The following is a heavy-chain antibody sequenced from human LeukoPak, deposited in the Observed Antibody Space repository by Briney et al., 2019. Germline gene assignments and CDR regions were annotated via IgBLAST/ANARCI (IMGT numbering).Heavy chain of an antibody. CDR3: ARAAPYSSSFKYFQH. Sequence: GGSLRLSCAASGFTFSSYSMNWVRQAPGKGLEWASYISSSSSTIYYADSVKGRFTISRDNANNSLYLQMNSLRDEDTAVYYCARAAPYSSSFKYFQHWGQGTLVTVSS. J-gene: IGHJ1*01. D-gene: IGHD6-13*01. CDR1: GFTFSSYS. CDR2: ISSSSSTI. V-gene: IGHV3-48*02.